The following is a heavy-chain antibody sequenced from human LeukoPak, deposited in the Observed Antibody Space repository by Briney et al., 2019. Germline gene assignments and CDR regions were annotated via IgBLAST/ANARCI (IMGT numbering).Heavy chain of an antibody. CDR1: GGSISSYY. D-gene: IGHD2-2*02. CDR3: AMKAVPRPRLYDAFDF. J-gene: IGHJ3*01. CDR2: ISGSASST. Sequence: QASETLSLTCTVSGGSISSYYWSWIRQPPGKGLEWVSAISGSASSTYYADSVRGRFTISRDNSKNTLYLQMNSLRADDTAVYYCAMKAVPRPRLYDAFDFWGQGTVVTVSS. V-gene: IGHV3-23*01.